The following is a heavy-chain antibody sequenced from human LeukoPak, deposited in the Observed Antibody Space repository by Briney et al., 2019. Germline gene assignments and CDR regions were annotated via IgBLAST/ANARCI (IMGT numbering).Heavy chain of an antibody. CDR3: VRDHHGMDV. J-gene: IGHJ6*02. CDR2: ISYDGSNK. CDR1: GFTFSNFA. Sequence: GGSLRLSCAAPGFTFSNFAMHWVRQAPGKGLEWVAIISYDGSNKYYTDSVKGRFTISRDNSKNTLYLQMNSLRDGDTAVYYCVRDHHGMDVWGQGTTVIVS. V-gene: IGHV3-30*03.